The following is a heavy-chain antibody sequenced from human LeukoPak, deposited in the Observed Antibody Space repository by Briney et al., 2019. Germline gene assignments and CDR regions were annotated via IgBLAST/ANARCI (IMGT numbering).Heavy chain of an antibody. Sequence: PGGSLRLSCAASGFTFTNYGIHWVRQAPGKVLEWVAFILYDGSNKYYADSVKGRFTISRDNFKNTLYLQMNSLRAEDTAVYYCAKAEPLDYYDSSGYDAFDIWGQGTMVTVSS. CDR2: ILYDGSNK. CDR3: AKAEPLDYYDSSGYDAFDI. J-gene: IGHJ3*02. V-gene: IGHV3-30*02. CDR1: GFTFTNYG. D-gene: IGHD3-22*01.